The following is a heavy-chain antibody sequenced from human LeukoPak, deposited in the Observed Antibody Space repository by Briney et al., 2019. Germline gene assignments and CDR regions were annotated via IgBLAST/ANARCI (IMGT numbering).Heavy chain of an antibody. CDR1: GLTFSNYG. CDR2: ISYDGSNK. D-gene: IGHD6-13*01. Sequence: PGRSLRLSCAASGLTFSNYGMHWVRQAPGKGLEWVAVISYDGSNKYYADSVKGRFTISRDNPKNTLYLQMNSLRAEDTAVYYCAKAVVGTFNYYDYWGQGTLVTVSS. CDR3: AKAVVGTFNYYDY. J-gene: IGHJ4*02. V-gene: IGHV3-30*18.